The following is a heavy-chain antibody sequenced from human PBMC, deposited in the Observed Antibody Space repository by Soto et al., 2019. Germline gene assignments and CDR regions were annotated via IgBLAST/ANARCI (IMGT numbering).Heavy chain of an antibody. CDR2: ISYDGKST. J-gene: IGHJ3*01. V-gene: IGHV3-30*03. CDR3: ARNLRLGSSVGFNAFSDDALDV. CDR1: GFPFGSRA. Sequence: GGSLRLSCTASGFPFGSRAMHWVRQAPGKGLEWVAIISYDGKSTYYSAPVKGRFFISRDNSQNTVYLQMNSLTTEDTSLYYCARNLRLGSSVGFNAFSDDALDVWGRGTMVTVSS. D-gene: IGHD3-16*01.